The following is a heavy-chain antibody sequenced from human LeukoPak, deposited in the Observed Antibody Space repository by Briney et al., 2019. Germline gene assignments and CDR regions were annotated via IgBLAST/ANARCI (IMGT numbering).Heavy chain of an antibody. CDR3: ASSHDSSGND. J-gene: IGHJ4*02. CDR1: GFTFSNYW. V-gene: IGHV3-7*01. CDR2: INQDGRAK. Sequence: GGSLRLSCATSGFTFSNYWMAWVRQAPGKGPEWVGNINQDGRAKFYVDSVKGRFTISRDNAKNSVYLQMNSLRDEDSAVYYCASSHDSSGNDWGQGTLVTVSS. D-gene: IGHD3-22*01.